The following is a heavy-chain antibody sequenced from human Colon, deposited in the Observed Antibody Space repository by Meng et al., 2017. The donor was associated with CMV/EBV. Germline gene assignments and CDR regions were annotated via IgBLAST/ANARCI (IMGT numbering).Heavy chain of an antibody. V-gene: IGHV4-59*01. CDR3: AKFGPPGGSILQPSDAFDI. Sequence: SETLSLTCTVSGASISSYHWSWIRQAPGERLEWIGYVSYTGTTDYRSSLESRVTISMDTSRNQFSLKLNAVTAADTAVYYCAKFGPPGGSILQPSDAFDIWGQGTMVTVSS. CDR1: GASISSYH. CDR2: VSYTGTT. J-gene: IGHJ3*02. D-gene: IGHD2-8*02.